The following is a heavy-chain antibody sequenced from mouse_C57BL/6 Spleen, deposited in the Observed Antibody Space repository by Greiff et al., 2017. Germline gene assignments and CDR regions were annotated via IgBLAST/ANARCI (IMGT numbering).Heavy chain of an antibody. J-gene: IGHJ3*01. V-gene: IGHV1-62-2*01. CDR2: FSPGRGSL. D-gene: IGHD2-4*01. Sequence: VQLQQSGAELVKPGASVKLSCKASGYTFTEYTIHWVKQRSGPCLEWIWWFSPGRGSLKYNEKFKDNATLTADKSSSTVYMMLSRLTSEDSAVYFCASSNYVGSPPYFAYWGQGTLVTVSA. CDR3: ASSNYVGSPPYFAY. CDR1: GYTFTEYT.